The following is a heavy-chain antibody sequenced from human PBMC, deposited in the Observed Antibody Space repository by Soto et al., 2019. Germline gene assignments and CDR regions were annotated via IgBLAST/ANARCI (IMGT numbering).Heavy chain of an antibody. J-gene: IGHJ6*02. CDR1: CGSISSYY. CDR3: ARDLVVTAFHGMDV. D-gene: IGHD2-15*01. Sequence: SETLSLTCTVSCGSISSYYWSWIRQPPGKGLEWIGYIYYSGSTNYNPSLKSRVTISVDTSKNQFSLKLSSVTAADTAVYYCARDLVVTAFHGMDVWGQGTTVTVSS. V-gene: IGHV4-59*01. CDR2: IYYSGST.